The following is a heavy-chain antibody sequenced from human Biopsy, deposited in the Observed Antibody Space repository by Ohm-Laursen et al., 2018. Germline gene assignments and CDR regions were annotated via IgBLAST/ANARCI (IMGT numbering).Heavy chain of an antibody. CDR1: GFTFSSYA. D-gene: IGHD3-22*01. V-gene: IGHV3-23*01. J-gene: IGHJ4*02. Sequence: GSLRLSCAASGFTFSSYAMSWVRQAPGKGLEWVSAITSSGDTTYYSDSVKGRFTISRDSSKNTLHLQMNSLRAEDTAVYYCAKDQGYYYDRSVYYYFDYWGQGILVTVAS. CDR3: AKDQGYYYDRSVYYYFDY. CDR2: ITSSGDTT.